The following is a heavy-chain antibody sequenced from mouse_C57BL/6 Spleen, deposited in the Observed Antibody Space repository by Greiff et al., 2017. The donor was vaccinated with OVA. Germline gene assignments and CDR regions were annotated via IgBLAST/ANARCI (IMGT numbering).Heavy chain of an antibody. CDR1: GYTFTEYT. D-gene: IGHD2-1*01. Sequence: QVHVKQSGAELVKPGASVKLSCKASGYTFTEYTIHWVKQRSGQGLEWIGWFYPGSGSIKYNEKFKDKATLTADKSSSTVYMELSRLTSEDSAVYFCARHEEEPYLQGAMDYWGQGTSVTVSS. V-gene: IGHV1-62-2*01. CDR3: ARHEEEPYLQGAMDY. J-gene: IGHJ4*01. CDR2: FYPGSGSI.